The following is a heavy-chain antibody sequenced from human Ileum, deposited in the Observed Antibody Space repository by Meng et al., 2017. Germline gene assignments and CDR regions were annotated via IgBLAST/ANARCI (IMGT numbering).Heavy chain of an antibody. CDR1: GGSISGYS. D-gene: IGHD2/OR15-2a*01. Sequence: QVQLQESGPGLVKPSETLALTCTVSGGSISGYSWSWFRQPPGRGLEWIGYIYYRGSTNYNPSLKSRVTISADTSRNQFSLRLSSVTAADTAVYYCVGFLPHRPSDYWGQGTLVTVSS. CDR3: VGFLPHRPSDY. J-gene: IGHJ4*02. V-gene: IGHV4-59*01. CDR2: IYYRGST.